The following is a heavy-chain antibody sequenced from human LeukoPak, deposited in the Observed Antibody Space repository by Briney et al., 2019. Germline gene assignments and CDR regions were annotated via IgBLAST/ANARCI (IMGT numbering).Heavy chain of an antibody. D-gene: IGHD3-22*01. V-gene: IGHV4-34*01. CDR3: ARQGQYDRVPNFDY. Sequence: SETLSLTCAVYGGSFSGYYWSWIRQPPGKGLEWIGEINHSGSTNYNPSLKSRVTISVDTSKNQFSLKLSSVTAADTAVYYCARQGQYDRVPNFDYWGQGTLVTVSS. CDR2: INHSGST. J-gene: IGHJ4*02. CDR1: GGSFSGYY.